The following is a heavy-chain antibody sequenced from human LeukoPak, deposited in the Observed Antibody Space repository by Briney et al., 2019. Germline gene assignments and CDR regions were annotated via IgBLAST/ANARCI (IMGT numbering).Heavy chain of an antibody. D-gene: IGHD4-11*01. CDR3: ARLRYSNFRKYFDY. Sequence: GGSLRLFCAASGFTFSSYWKSWVRQAPGKGLEWVANIKQDGSEKYYVDSVKGRFTISRDNAKNSLYLQMNSLRAEDTAVYYCARLRYSNFRKYFDYWGQGTLVTVSS. CDR1: GFTFSSYW. V-gene: IGHV3-7*01. J-gene: IGHJ4*02. CDR2: IKQDGSEK.